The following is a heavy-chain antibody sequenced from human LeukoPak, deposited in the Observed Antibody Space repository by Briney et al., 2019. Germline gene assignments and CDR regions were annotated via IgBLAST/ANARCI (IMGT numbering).Heavy chain of an antibody. CDR2: ISSSSSTI. Sequence: PGGSLRLSCAASGFTFSDYYMSWIRQAPGKGLEWVSYISSSSSTIYYADSVKGRFIISRDNAKNSLYLQMNSLRAGDTAVYYCARAAYSSTWYSRYFDLWGRGTLVTVSS. D-gene: IGHD6-13*01. J-gene: IGHJ2*01. CDR1: GFTFSDYY. V-gene: IGHV3-11*04. CDR3: ARAAYSSTWYSRYFDL.